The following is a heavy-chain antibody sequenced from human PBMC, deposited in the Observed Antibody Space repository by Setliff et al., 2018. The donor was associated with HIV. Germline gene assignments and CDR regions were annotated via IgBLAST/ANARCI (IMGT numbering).Heavy chain of an antibody. V-gene: IGHV4-34*01. CDR2: IHHTGSA. J-gene: IGHJ4*02. D-gene: IGHD3-16*01. CDR1: DGSFSDYY. CDR3: ARGRHAGSGAYSGGFYYFDF. Sequence: SETLSLTCAVSDGSFSDYYRAWIRQAPGKGLEWLGLIHHTGSATYNPSLQSRVAVSVNMPNNQLFLELTSVTAADTGLYYCARGRHAGSGAYSGGFYYFDFWGQGALVTVSS.